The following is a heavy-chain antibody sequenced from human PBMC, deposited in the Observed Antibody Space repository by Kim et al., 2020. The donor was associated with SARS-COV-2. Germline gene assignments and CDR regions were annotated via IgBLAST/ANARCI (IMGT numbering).Heavy chain of an antibody. J-gene: IGHJ4*02. CDR1: GFIFSNAC. D-gene: IGHD3-10*01. V-gene: IGHV3-15*01. CDR2: IKSNTDGGTT. Sequence: GGSLRLSCAASGFIFSNACMRWVRQAPGKGLEWVGRIKSNTDGGTTDYAAPVKGRFTISRDDSKNTLHLKMISLKTEATSVYEGTNGHPKGRWGQGTLVT. CDR3: TNGHPKGR.